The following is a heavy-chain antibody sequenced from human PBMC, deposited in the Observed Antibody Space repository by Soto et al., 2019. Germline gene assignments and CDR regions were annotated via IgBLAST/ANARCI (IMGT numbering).Heavy chain of an antibody. D-gene: IGHD2-21*01. Sequence: QVQLVQSGATQEKPGASVKVSGEAFGYSFDSYAYSWVRQAPGQGLEWMGRIGSGDTKYAQKLQGRVTMTTDTSTNTAYMELRSLRSDDTVLFYCARENDPCGFDVWGQGTMVTVSS. J-gene: IGHJ3*01. V-gene: IGHV1-18*01. CDR3: ARENDPCGFDV. CDR2: IGSGDT. CDR1: GYSFDSYA.